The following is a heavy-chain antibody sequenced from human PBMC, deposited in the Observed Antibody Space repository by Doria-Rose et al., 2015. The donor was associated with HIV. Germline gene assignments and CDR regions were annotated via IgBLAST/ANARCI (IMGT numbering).Heavy chain of an antibody. CDR2: ISSTSAYI. Sequence: VQLVQSGGGLVRPGGSLRLSCATSGFTFSSHRINWVRQAPGKGLGWVSSISSTSAYINYADSVRGRFTNSRDNARNSLYLQMDSLRAEDTAIYYCATGVTLDYWGQGTLVTVSS. D-gene: IGHD3-10*01. CDR1: GFTFSSHR. V-gene: IGHV3-21*01. J-gene: IGHJ4*02. CDR3: ATGVTLDY.